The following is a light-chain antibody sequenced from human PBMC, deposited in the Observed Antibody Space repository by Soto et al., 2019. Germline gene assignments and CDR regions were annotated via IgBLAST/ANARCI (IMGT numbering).Light chain of an antibody. CDR1: SSDVGGYNY. CDR3: SSYAGSNNFNVV. V-gene: IGLV2-8*01. CDR2: EVS. J-gene: IGLJ2*01. Sequence: QSVLTQPPSASGSPGQSVTISCTGTSSDVGGYNYVSWYQQHPGKAPKLMIYEVSKRPSGVPDRFSGSKSGNTASLTVSGRQAEDEADYYCSSYAGSNNFNVVFGGGTKLTVL.